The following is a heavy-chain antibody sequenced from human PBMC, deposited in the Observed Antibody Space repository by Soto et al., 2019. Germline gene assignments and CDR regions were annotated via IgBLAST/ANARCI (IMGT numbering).Heavy chain of an antibody. Sequence: QVQLVESGGDVVQPGRSLRLSCAASGFTFRSYGMHWVRQAPGKGLEWVAIIWYDGSNQKYADSVKGRFTISRDNSANTLYLQMDSLRAEDTAVYYCAKDQGTTGTGVLGGWFGRWGQGTLVIVSP. D-gene: IGHD1-1*01. V-gene: IGHV3-33*06. CDR2: IWYDGSNQ. CDR1: GFTFRSYG. J-gene: IGHJ5*02. CDR3: AKDQGTTGTGVLGGWFGR.